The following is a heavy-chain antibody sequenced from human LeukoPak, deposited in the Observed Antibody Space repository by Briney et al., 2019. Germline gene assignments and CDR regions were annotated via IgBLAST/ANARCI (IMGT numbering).Heavy chain of an antibody. Sequence: PGGSVRLSCAASGFTFSSYAMSWVREAPGKGLEWVSAISGSGSSTYYAGSVKGRFNISRDNSKHTLYLQMNSLRAEDTAVYYCARVRYSSGWAAGWFDPWGQGTLVTVSS. V-gene: IGHV3-23*01. J-gene: IGHJ5*02. D-gene: IGHD6-19*01. CDR3: ARVRYSSGWAAGWFDP. CDR2: ISGSGSST. CDR1: GFTFSSYA.